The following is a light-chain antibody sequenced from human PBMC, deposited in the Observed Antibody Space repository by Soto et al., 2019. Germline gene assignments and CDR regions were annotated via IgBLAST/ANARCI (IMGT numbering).Light chain of an antibody. CDR1: QSLSSSY. CDR3: LQYASPLYT. CDR2: GAD. Sequence: EIVLTQSPGTLSLSPGERATLSCRASQSLSSSYLAWYQLKPGQAPRLLIYGADNRATGLPDRFSGSGSGTDFTLTISRLEPEDFAVYFCLQYASPLYTFGQGTKLEI. V-gene: IGKV3-20*01. J-gene: IGKJ2*01.